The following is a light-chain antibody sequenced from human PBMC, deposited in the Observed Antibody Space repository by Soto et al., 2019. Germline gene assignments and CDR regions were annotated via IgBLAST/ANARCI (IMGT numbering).Light chain of an antibody. Sequence: QSALTQPASVSGSPGQSITISCTGTSSDVGGYNYVSWYQQHPGKAPKVIIYGVTHRPSGVSNRFSGSKSVNTASLTISGLQAEDEADYHCCSYTTTNTLVFGGGTKLTVL. J-gene: IGLJ2*01. CDR1: SSDVGGYNY. CDR2: GVT. V-gene: IGLV2-14*01. CDR3: CSYTTTNTLV.